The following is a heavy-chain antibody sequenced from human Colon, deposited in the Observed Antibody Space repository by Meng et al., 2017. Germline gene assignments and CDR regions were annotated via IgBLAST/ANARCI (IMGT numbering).Heavy chain of an antibody. V-gene: IGHV4-39*07. CDR3: ARNLRDLPSDS. CDR1: GASTSSTNNS. J-gene: IGHJ1*01. Sequence: LQDPAPCTIQHARPMSLCCTVIGASTSSTNNSWAWLRQPPGKGLEWMCIISHSGIPYYIPSLESRATISLGRSKNQFSLTLTSVTAADTAVYFCARNLRDLPSDSWGQGTLVTVSS. D-gene: IGHD5-24*01. CDR2: ISHSGIP.